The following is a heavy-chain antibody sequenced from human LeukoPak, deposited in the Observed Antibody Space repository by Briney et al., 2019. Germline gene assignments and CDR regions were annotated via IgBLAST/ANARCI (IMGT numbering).Heavy chain of an antibody. V-gene: IGHV4-59*01. CDR3: AREGGGGDWLDV. D-gene: IGHD2-21*01. CDR2: IYYSGST. J-gene: IGHJ6*04. Sequence: SETLSLTCTVSGGSISSYYWSWIRQPPGKGLEWIGYIYYSGSTNYNPSLKSRVTISVDTSKNQFSLKLSSVTAADTAVYYCAREGGGGDWLDVWGKGTTVTVSS. CDR1: GGSISSYY.